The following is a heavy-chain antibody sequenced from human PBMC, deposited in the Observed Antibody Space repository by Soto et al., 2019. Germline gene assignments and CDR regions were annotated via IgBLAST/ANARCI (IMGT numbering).Heavy chain of an antibody. D-gene: IGHD4-17*01. CDR3: ATDDYAAYAF. CDR1: GYSFTAYY. V-gene: IGHV1-2*02. CDR2: VDPRSGAT. Sequence: QVQLVQSGAEVKKPGASVKVSCKPFGYSFTAYYIHWVRQAPGQGLECMGWVDPRSGATKSAQRFQGRVIMTRDTSVHTFYIELSGLTSDDTAVYYCATDDYAAYAFWGQGTLVTVST. J-gene: IGHJ4*01.